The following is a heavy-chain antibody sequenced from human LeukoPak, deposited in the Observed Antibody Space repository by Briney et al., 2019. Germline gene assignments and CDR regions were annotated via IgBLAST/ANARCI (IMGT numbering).Heavy chain of an antibody. CDR2: IKQDGSEK. D-gene: IGHD6-19*01. V-gene: IGHV3-7*03. CDR3: ARDIIAVDIAEYFQH. J-gene: IGHJ1*01. Sequence: PGGSLRLSCAASGFTFSSYWMSWVRQAPGKGLEWVANIKQDGSEKYYVDSVKGRFTISRDNAKNSLYLQMNRLRAEDTAVYYCARDIIAVDIAEYFQHWGQGTLVTVSS. CDR1: GFTFSSYW.